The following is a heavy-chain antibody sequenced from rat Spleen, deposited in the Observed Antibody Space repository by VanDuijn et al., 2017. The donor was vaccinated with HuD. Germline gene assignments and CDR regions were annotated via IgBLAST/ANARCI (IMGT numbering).Heavy chain of an antibody. V-gene: IGHV5-27*01. CDR1: GFTFSDYH. Sequence: EVQLVESDGGLVQPGRSLKLSCAASGFTFSDYHMAWVRQAPKKGLEWVATISTSGSTYYGDSVKGRFTIFRDNAKSTLYLQMNSLRSEDTATYYCTKDQTYYGLFDCWGQGVMVTVSS. CDR2: ISTSGST. CDR3: TKDQTYYGLFDC. J-gene: IGHJ2*01. D-gene: IGHD1-9*01.